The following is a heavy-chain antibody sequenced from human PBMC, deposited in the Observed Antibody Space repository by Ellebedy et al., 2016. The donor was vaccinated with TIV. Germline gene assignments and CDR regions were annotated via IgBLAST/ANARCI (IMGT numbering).Heavy chain of an antibody. CDR1: GGSISSYY. Sequence: MPSETLSLTCTVSGGSISSYYWSWIRQPPGKGLEWIGYIYYSGSTNYNPSLKSRVTISVDTSKNQFSLKLSSVTAADTAVYYCVRAAGRRYGDLFDYWGQGTLVTVSS. D-gene: IGHD4-17*01. CDR2: IYYSGST. J-gene: IGHJ4*02. V-gene: IGHV4-59*01. CDR3: VRAAGRRYGDLFDY.